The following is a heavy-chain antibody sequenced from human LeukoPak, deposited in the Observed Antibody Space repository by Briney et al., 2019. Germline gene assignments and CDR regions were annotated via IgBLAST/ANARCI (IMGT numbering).Heavy chain of an antibody. V-gene: IGHV3-30-3*01. CDR1: EFTFSRYA. D-gene: IGHD3-10*01. CDR3: ARGSYGSGTYQYTHSLPPDY. Sequence: PGGSLRLSCAASEFTFSRYAMHWVRQAPGKGLEWVAVISYDGSNKYYADSVKGRFTISRDNSKNTLYLQMNSLRAEDTAVYYCARGSYGSGTYQYTHSLPPDYWGQGTLVTVSS. CDR2: ISYDGSNK. J-gene: IGHJ4*02.